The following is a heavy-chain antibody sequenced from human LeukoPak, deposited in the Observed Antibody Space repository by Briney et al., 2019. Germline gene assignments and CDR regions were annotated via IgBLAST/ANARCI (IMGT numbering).Heavy chain of an antibody. CDR1: GFTFSSYA. V-gene: IGHV3-23*01. CDR2: ISGSGGST. J-gene: IGHJ4*02. D-gene: IGHD1-26*01. Sequence: QPGGSLRLSCAASGFTFSSYAMSWVRQAPGKGLEWVSAISGSGGSTYYADSVKGRFTISRDNSKNTLYLQMNSLRADDTAVYYCAKDQASRGSYSGVDYWGQGTLVTVSS. CDR3: AKDQASRGSYSGVDY.